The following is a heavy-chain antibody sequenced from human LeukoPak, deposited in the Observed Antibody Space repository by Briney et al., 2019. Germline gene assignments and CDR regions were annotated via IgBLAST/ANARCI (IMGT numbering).Heavy chain of an antibody. CDR3: ARDTPIGFDP. Sequence: SETLSLTCAVSGGSISSGGYSWSWIRRPPGKGLEWIGYIYHSGSTYYNPSLKSRVTISVDRSKNQFSLKLSSVTAADTAVYYCARDTPIGFDPWGQGTLVTVSS. V-gene: IGHV4-30-2*01. D-gene: IGHD2-15*01. CDR2: IYHSGST. CDR1: GGSISSGGYS. J-gene: IGHJ5*02.